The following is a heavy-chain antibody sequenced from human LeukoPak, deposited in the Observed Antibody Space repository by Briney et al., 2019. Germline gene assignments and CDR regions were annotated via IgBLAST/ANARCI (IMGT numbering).Heavy chain of an antibody. Sequence: GGSLRLSCAASGFIFSSYWMTWVRQAPGKAPEWVANIRHDGREKYYVGSVKGRFIISRDNAKNSLYLQMNSLRAEDTAVYYCARIGNNPRITIFGVAHLDYYYYGMDVWGQGTTVTVSS. V-gene: IGHV3-7*03. CDR2: IRHDGREK. CDR3: ARIGNNPRITIFGVAHLDYYYYGMDV. D-gene: IGHD3-3*01. CDR1: GFIFSSYW. J-gene: IGHJ6*02.